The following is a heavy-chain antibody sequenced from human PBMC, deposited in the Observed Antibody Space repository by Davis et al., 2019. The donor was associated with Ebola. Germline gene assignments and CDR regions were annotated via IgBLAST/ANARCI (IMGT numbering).Heavy chain of an antibody. D-gene: IGHD1-26*01. CDR2: ISGAGGST. V-gene: IGHV3-23*01. CDR3: ATDAWGGYDP. J-gene: IGHJ5*02. Sequence: GESLKISCATSGFTFLNYAMTWVRQAPGKGLEWVSTISGAGGSTYDADSVKGRFTMSRDNAKNSLHLEMNSRTVEDTAVYYCATDAWGGYDPWGQGTPVTVSS. CDR1: GFTFLNYA.